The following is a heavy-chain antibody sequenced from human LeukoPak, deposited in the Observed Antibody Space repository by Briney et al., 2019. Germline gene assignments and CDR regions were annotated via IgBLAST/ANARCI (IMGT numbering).Heavy chain of an antibody. J-gene: IGHJ5*02. CDR3: ASAYGDNWFDP. CDR2: INHSGST. Sequence: SETLSLTCAVYGGSFSGYYWSWIRQPPGKGLEWIGEINHSGSTNYNPSLKSRVTISADTSKNHISLKLTSVTAADTAVYYCASAYGDNWFDPWGQGTLVTVSS. V-gene: IGHV4-34*01. D-gene: IGHD4-17*01. CDR1: GGSFSGYY.